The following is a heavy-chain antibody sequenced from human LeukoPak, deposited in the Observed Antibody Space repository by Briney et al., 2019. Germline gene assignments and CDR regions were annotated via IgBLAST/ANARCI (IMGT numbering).Heavy chain of an antibody. CDR3: ARAARLVDY. Sequence: SETLSLTCAVYGGSFSGYYWSWIRQPPGKGLEWIGEINHSGSTNYNPSLKSRVTISVDTSKNQFSLKLSSVTAADTAVYYCARAARLVDYWGQGTLVTVSS. CDR1: GGSFSGYY. CDR2: INHSGST. J-gene: IGHJ4*02. V-gene: IGHV4-34*01. D-gene: IGHD6-6*01.